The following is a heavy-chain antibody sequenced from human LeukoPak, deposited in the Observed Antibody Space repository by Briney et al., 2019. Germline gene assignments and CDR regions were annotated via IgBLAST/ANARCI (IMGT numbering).Heavy chain of an antibody. J-gene: IGHJ5*02. V-gene: IGHV1-18*01. CDR2: ISAYNGNT. CDR1: GYTFTSYG. Sequence: EASVKVSCKASGYTFTSYGISWVRQAPGQGLEWMGWISAYNGNTNYAQKLQGRVTMTTDTSTSTAYMELRSLRSDDTAVYYCAKVSSGIVVVPAAKFDPWGQGTLVTVSS. CDR3: AKVSSGIVVVPAAKFDP. D-gene: IGHD2-2*01.